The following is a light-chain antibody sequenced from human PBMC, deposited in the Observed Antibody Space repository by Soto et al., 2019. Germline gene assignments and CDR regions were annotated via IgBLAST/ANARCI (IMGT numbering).Light chain of an antibody. CDR2: GNS. Sequence: QSVLTQPPSVSGAPGQRDTISCTGSSSNIGAGYDVHWYQQLPGTAPKLLIYGNSNRPSGVPDRFSGSKSGTSASLVITGLQAEDEADYYCQSYDSSLSGFVVFGGGTKLTVL. CDR1: SSNIGAGYD. CDR3: QSYDSSLSGFVV. J-gene: IGLJ2*01. V-gene: IGLV1-40*01.